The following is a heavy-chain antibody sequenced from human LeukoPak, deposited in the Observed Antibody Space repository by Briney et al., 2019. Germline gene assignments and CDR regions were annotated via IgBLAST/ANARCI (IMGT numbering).Heavy chain of an antibody. D-gene: IGHD6-19*01. J-gene: IGHJ4*02. V-gene: IGHV1-8*01. CDR2: MNPNSGNI. CDR3: ARGLRGVAVAGRGHTREGFDS. CDR1: GYTFTSYD. Sequence: EASVKVSCKASGYTFTSYDINWVRQATGQGLEWMGWMNPNSGNIGYAQKFQGRVTMTRNTSISTAYMELSSLRSEDTAVYYCARGLRGVAVAGRGHTREGFDSWGQGTLVTVSS.